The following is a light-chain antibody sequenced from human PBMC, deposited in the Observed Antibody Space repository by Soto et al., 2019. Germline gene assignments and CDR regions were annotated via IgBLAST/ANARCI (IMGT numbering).Light chain of an antibody. Sequence: EIVMTQSPATLSVFPGERATLSCRASQSISSNLAWYQHKPGQPPRLLILRATTRATAIPARFSGSGSGTEFTLTISSLQSEDFAVYYCQQYQDWPPLTFGGGTKVEIK. CDR3: QQYQDWPPLT. CDR2: RAT. V-gene: IGKV3-15*01. CDR1: QSISSN. J-gene: IGKJ4*01.